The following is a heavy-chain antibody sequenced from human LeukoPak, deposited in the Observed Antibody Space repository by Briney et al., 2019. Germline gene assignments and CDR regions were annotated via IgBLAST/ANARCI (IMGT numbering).Heavy chain of an antibody. CDR1: GGSFSGYY. J-gene: IGHJ4*02. V-gene: IGHV4-34*01. Sequence: PSETLSLTSAVYGGSFSGYYWSWIRQPPGKGLEWIGEINHSGSTNYNPSLKSRVTISVDTSKNQFSLKLSSVTAADTAVYYCAATFLDYYDSSGYFPSLDYWGQGTLVTVSS. D-gene: IGHD3-22*01. CDR2: INHSGST. CDR3: AATFLDYYDSSGYFPSLDY.